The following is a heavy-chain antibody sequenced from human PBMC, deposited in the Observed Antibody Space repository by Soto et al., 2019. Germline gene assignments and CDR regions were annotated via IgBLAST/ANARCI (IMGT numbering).Heavy chain of an antibody. CDR1: GFTFSSYE. CDR3: AREGKYSSSWYTPDYYYYGMDV. D-gene: IGHD6-13*01. J-gene: IGHJ6*02. Sequence: GGYLRLCCAASGFTFSSYEMNWVRQAPGKGLEWVSYISSSGSTIYYADSVKGRFTISRDNAKNSLYPQMNSLRAEDTAVYYCAREGKYSSSWYTPDYYYYGMDVWGQGTTVTVSS. V-gene: IGHV3-48*03. CDR2: ISSSGSTI.